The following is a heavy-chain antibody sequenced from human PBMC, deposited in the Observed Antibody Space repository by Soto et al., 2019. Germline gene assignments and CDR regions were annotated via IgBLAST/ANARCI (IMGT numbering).Heavy chain of an antibody. V-gene: IGHV2-5*01. D-gene: IGHD6-6*01. CDR2: IYWNDDK. Sequence: SGPTLVKPTQTLTLTCTFSGFSLSTSGVGVGWIRQPPGKALEWLALIYWNDDKRYSPSLKSRLTITKDTSKNQVVLTMTNMDPVDTATYYCAHKKLGGLYNWFDPWGQGTLVTVSS. CDR3: AHKKLGGLYNWFDP. J-gene: IGHJ5*02. CDR1: GFSLSTSGVG.